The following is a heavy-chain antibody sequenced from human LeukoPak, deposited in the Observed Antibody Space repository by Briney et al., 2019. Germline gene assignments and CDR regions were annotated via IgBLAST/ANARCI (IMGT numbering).Heavy chain of an antibody. V-gene: IGHV3-23*01. CDR3: AKDVGITIVRGVVSPNAFDI. CDR1: GFTFSSYA. Sequence: GGSLRLSCAASGFTFSSYAMSWVRQAPGKGLEWVSAISGSGGSTYYADSVKGRFTISRDNSKNTLYLQMHSLRAEDTAVYYCAKDVGITIVRGVVSPNAFDIWGQGTMVTVSS. CDR2: ISGSGGST. D-gene: IGHD3-10*01. J-gene: IGHJ3*02.